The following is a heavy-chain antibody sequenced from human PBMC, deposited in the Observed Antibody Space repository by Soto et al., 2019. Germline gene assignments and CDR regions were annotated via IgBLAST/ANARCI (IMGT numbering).Heavy chain of an antibody. D-gene: IGHD6-19*01. Sequence: VASVKVSCKASGYTFTNFGISWVRQAPGQGLEWMGWMNPNSGNTGYAQKFQGRVTMTRNTSISTAYMELSSLRSEDTAVYYCARERTVAGNDYWGQGILVTVSS. CDR3: ARERTVAGNDY. CDR2: MNPNSGNT. J-gene: IGHJ4*02. CDR1: GYTFTNFG. V-gene: IGHV1-8*01.